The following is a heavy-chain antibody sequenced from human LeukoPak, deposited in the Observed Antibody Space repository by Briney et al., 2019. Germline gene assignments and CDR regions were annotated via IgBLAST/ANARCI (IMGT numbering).Heavy chain of an antibody. D-gene: IGHD3-3*01. J-gene: IGHJ6*03. Sequence: SQTLSLTCTVPGGSISTGSYYGSWIRQPAGKRLEWIGRIFTSGPTTYNPSIKSRATLSVDPSKPHFSLKLSSVTAADTAVYYCARYYDFWSGYYFRPGDYYYMDVWGKGTTVTVSS. V-gene: IGHV4-61*02. CDR2: IFTSGPT. CDR3: ARYYDFWSGYYFRPGDYYYMDV. CDR1: GGSISTGSYY.